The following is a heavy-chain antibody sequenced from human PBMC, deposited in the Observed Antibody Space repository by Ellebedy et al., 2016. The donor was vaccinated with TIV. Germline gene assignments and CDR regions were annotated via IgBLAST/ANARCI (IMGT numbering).Heavy chain of an antibody. D-gene: IGHD3-22*01. CDR3: AKIETFYFDSRGYFPFNL. Sequence: GGSLRLSCAGSGFEFSEYAISWVRLAPGKGLQWLSSISGSGGSTYYGDSAKGRFPISRDNSKNTVYLEMKSLRAEDTATYYCAKIETFYFDSRGYFPFNLWGRGTVVTVSS. J-gene: IGHJ3*01. CDR1: GFEFSEYA. CDR2: ISGSGGST. V-gene: IGHV3-23*01.